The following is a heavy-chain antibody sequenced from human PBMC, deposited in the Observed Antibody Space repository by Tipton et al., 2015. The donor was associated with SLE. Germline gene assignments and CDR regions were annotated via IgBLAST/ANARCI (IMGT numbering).Heavy chain of an antibody. CDR3: TDHDAFDI. J-gene: IGHJ3*02. CDR1: GGSISSISSY. Sequence: GLVKPSETLSLNCTVSGGSISSISSYWGWVRQPPGKGLEWLSYIDSRADRRDYADSVKGRFTISRDESKNTMYLQMNSLRAEDTAVYYCTDHDAFDIWGQGTMVTVSS. CDR2: IDSRADRR. V-gene: IGHV3-66*02.